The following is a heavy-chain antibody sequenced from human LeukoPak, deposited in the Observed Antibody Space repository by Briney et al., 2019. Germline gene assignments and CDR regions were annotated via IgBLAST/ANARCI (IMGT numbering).Heavy chain of an antibody. CDR1: GYTFTSYY. CDR3: ARRGYCSGGSCYDSDAFDI. V-gene: IGHV1-46*01. CDR2: INPSGGST. D-gene: IGHD2-15*01. J-gene: IGHJ3*02. Sequence: ASVKVSCKASGYTFTSYYMHWVRQAPGQGLEWMGIINPSGGSTSYAQKFQGRVTMTRDTSTSTVYMELSSLRSEDTAVYYCARRGYCSGGSCYDSDAFDIWAKGQWSPSLQ.